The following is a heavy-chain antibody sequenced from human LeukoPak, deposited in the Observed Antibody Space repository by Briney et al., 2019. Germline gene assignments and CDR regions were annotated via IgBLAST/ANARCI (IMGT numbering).Heavy chain of an antibody. V-gene: IGHV3-23*01. CDR2: ISGSAGGT. D-gene: IGHD3-10*01. CDR1: GITLSNYG. J-gene: IGHJ4*02. Sequence: GGSLRLSCAVSGITLSNYGMSWVRQAPGKGLEWVAGISGSAGGTIYAASVKGRFTISRDNPKKTLYLQMNSLRAEDRAVYFCAKRGIVIRAVIIVGFHKEAYYFDDWGQGALVTVSS. CDR3: AKRGIVIRAVIIVGFHKEAYYFDD.